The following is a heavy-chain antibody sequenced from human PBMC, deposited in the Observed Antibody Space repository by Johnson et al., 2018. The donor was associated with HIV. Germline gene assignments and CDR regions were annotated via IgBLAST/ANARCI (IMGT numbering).Heavy chain of an antibody. J-gene: IGHJ3*02. CDR3: AKVHIAARWSDAFDI. CDR2: ISYDGSNE. Sequence: QVQLVESGGGLVQPGGSLRLSCAASGFTLDDYGMAWVRQAPGKGLEWVAVISYDGSNEFYADSVKGRFTVSRDSSKNTLFLQMNSLRAEDTDVYFCAKVHIAARWSDAFDIWGQGTMVTVSS. D-gene: IGHD6-6*01. V-gene: IGHV3-30*18. CDR1: GFTLDDYG.